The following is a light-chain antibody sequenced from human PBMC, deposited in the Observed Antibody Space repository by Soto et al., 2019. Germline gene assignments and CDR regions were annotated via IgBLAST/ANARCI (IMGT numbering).Light chain of an antibody. J-gene: IGLJ1*01. CDR2: GNN. CDR3: QSYDSSLSGYV. CDR1: SSNIGASYE. Sequence: QSXLTQPXXVXGXXXXXVXXXXXGSSSNIGASYEVHWYQQFSGRAPKLLIYGNNNRPSGVPDRFSGSKSGTSGSLAITGLQAEDEADYYCQSYDSSLSGYVFGTGTKLTVL. V-gene: IGLV1-40*01.